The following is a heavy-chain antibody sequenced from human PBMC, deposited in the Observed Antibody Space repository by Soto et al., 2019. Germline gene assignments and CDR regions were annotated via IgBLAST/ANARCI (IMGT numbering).Heavy chain of an antibody. Sequence: QVQLQESGPGLVKPSDTLSLTCTVSGGSISGYYWSWIRQSPGKGLEYIGYIYYRGSTNYNPSLKRRGTMSVDTSRNQFALKVNSVTAADTAVYYCARQQLLPFYYALDVWGQGTTVTVAS. V-gene: IGHV4-59*07. D-gene: IGHD6-13*01. CDR3: ARQQLLPFYYALDV. CDR1: GGSISGYY. CDR2: IYYRGST. J-gene: IGHJ6*02.